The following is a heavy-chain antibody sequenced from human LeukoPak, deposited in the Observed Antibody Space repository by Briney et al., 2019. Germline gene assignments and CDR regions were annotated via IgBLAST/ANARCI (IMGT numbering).Heavy chain of an antibody. Sequence: SETLSLTCTVSDASISSSYFYWSWNRHPPGKGLEWIGNVFHSGSTHYSPSLKSRVTISVDTSRKQFSLRLSAATAADTAVYYCARQRGGSWVNDYWGQGTLVTVSS. CDR1: DASISSSYFY. D-gene: IGHD1-26*01. V-gene: IGHV4-39*01. J-gene: IGHJ4*02. CDR3: ARQRGGSWVNDY. CDR2: VFHSGST.